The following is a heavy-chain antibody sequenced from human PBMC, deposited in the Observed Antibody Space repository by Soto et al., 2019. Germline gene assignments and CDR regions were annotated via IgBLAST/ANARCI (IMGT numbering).Heavy chain of an antibody. CDR3: ARDREDGSGSYGYYYYGMDV. CDR2: TYYRSKWYN. D-gene: IGHD3-10*01. V-gene: IGHV6-1*01. J-gene: IGHJ6*02. CDR1: GDSVSSNSAA. Sequence: PSQTLSLTCAISGDSVSSNSAAWNWIRQSPSRGLEWLGRTYYRSKWYNDYAVSVKSRKTINPDTSKNQFSLQLNSVTPEDTAVYYCARDREDGSGSYGYYYYGMDVWGQGTTVTVSS.